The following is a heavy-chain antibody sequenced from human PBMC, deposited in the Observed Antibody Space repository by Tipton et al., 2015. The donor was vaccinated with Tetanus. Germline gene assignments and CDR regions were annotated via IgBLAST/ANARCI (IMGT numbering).Heavy chain of an antibody. CDR2: ILSGGST. CDR3: ARDRDGDYAAFDY. V-gene: IGHV3-66*01. D-gene: IGHD4-17*01. J-gene: IGHJ4*02. Sequence: SLRLSCAASGFTVSSNYMTWVRQAPGKGLEWVSVILSGGSTYYADSVKGRFTISRDNSKNTLYLQMNSLRAEDTAVYYCARDRDGDYAAFDYWGQGTLVTVSS. CDR1: GFTVSSNY.